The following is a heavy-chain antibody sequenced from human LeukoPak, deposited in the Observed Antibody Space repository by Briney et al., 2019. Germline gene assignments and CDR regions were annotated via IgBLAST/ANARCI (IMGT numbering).Heavy chain of an antibody. CDR3: ARRDYSSGWSFDK. CDR1: GGSISNYH. D-gene: IGHD6-19*01. CDR2: IHTSGST. J-gene: IGHJ4*02. Sequence: PSETLSLTCTVSGGSISNYHWIWIRQPAGKGLEWIGQIHTSGSTNYNPPLKSRVTMSIDTPENQVSLTMRSVTAADTAVYYCARRDYSSGWSFDKWGQGTLVTVSS. V-gene: IGHV4-4*07.